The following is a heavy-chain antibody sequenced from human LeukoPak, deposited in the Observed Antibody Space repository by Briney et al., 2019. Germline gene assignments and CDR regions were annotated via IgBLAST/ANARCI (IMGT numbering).Heavy chain of an antibody. V-gene: IGHV3-7*03. J-gene: IGHJ6*02. CDR1: GFALSSHR. Sequence: GGSLRLSCAASGFALSSHRMTWVRQVPGRGPEWVANVNRDGSETYYLDSVKGRFTISKDNAKNSLYLQMNSLRAEDTALYHCARHNGMDVWGQGTTVIVSS. CDR3: ARHNGMDV. CDR2: VNRDGSET.